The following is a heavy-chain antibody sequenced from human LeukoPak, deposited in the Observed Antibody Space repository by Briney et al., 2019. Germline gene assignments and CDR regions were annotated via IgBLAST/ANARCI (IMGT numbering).Heavy chain of an antibody. CDR1: GGSFSGYY. D-gene: IGHD3-10*01. Sequence: SETLSLTCAVYGGSFSGYYWSWIRQPPGKGLEWIGEINHSGSTNYNPSLKSRVTISVDTSKNQFSLKLSSVTAADTAVYYCARRGSGSYYKRLMSTNWFDPWGQGTLVTVSS. V-gene: IGHV4-34*01. J-gene: IGHJ5*02. CDR3: ARRGSGSYYKRLMSTNWFDP. CDR2: INHSGST.